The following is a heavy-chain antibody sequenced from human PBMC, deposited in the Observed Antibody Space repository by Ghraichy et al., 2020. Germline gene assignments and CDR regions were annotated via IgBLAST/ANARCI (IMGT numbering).Heavy chain of an antibody. CDR2: ISSSSSTI. V-gene: IGHV3-48*02. D-gene: IGHD3-10*01. J-gene: IGHJ2*01. CDR3: ARPRKGTGYFDN. Sequence: GGSLRLSCAASGFTFSSYSMNWVRQAPGKGLEWVSYISSSSSTIYYADSVKGRFTISRDNANNSLYLQMNSLRDEDTAVYYCARPRKGTGYFDNWGRGTLDTVSS. CDR1: GFTFSSYS.